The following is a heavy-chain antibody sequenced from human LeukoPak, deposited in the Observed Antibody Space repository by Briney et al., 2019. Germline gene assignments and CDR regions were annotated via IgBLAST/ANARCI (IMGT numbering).Heavy chain of an antibody. CDR2: ISSSGSTI. CDR3: ARDKPGSGRTGHYNWFDP. V-gene: IGHV3-48*03. CDR1: GFTFSSYE. Sequence: QSGGSLRLSCAASGFTFSSYEMNWVRQAPGKGLEWVSYISSSGSTIYYADSVKGRFTISRDNAKNSLYLQMNSLRAEDTAVYYCARDKPGSGRTGHYNWFDPWGQGTLVTDSS. D-gene: IGHD3-10*01. J-gene: IGHJ5*02.